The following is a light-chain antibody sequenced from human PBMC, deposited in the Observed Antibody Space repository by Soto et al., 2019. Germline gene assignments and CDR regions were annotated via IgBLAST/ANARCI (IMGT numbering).Light chain of an antibody. CDR2: DAS. J-gene: IGKJ4*01. Sequence: DIQMTQSPSSVSASVGDRVTITCRASQSISTWLAWYQQKPGRAPKLLMFDASNLHSGVPSRFSGSGSGTEFTLTINSLQPDDIATYYCHEYSGYEFTFGGGTRWIS. CDR3: HEYSGYEFT. V-gene: IGKV1-5*01. CDR1: QSISTW.